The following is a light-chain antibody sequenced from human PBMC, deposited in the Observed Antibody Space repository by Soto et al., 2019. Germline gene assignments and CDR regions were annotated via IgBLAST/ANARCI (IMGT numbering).Light chain of an antibody. CDR3: QQLNSYPLT. J-gene: IGKJ4*01. V-gene: IGKV1-9*01. CDR1: KAIGSS. Sequence: IQLTQSPSSLSASVGDSVTITCRASKAIGSSFAWYRQKPGKVHEVLIYGAYTLQNGVPSRFSGSGSGTDFTLTISSLQPEDFATYYCQQLNSYPLTFGGGTKVDIK. CDR2: GAY.